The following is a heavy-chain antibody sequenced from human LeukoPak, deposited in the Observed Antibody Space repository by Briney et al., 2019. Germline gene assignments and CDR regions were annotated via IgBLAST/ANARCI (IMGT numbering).Heavy chain of an antibody. CDR2: ISSSGSTI. J-gene: IGHJ6*02. CDR1: GFTFSDYY. D-gene: IGHD2-2*01. Sequence: GGSLRLSCAASGFTFSDYYMSWIRQAPGKGLEWVSYISSSGSTIYYADSVKGRFAISRDNAKNSLYLQMNSLRAEDTAVYYCASGDSVTSPGGYYYGMDVWGQGTTVTVSS. CDR3: ASGDSVTSPGGYYYGMDV. V-gene: IGHV3-11*01.